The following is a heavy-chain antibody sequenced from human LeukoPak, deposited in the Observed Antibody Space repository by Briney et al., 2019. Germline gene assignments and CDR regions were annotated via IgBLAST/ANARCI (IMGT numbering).Heavy chain of an antibody. Sequence: ASVKVSCKASGYTFTSYAMNWVRQAPGQGLEWMGWINTNTGNPTYAQGFTGRFVFSLDTSVSTAYLQISSLKAEDTAVYYCARDMVRGTSNWFDPWGQGTLVTVSS. CDR3: ARDMVRGTSNWFDP. J-gene: IGHJ5*02. D-gene: IGHD3-10*01. V-gene: IGHV7-4-1*02. CDR2: INTNTGNP. CDR1: GYTFTSYA.